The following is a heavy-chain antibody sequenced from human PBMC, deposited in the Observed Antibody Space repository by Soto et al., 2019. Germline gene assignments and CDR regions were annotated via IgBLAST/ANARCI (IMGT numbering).Heavy chain of an antibody. J-gene: IGHJ6*02. V-gene: IGHV1-2*04. CDR2: IIPNSGGT. CDR3: ARELTYSSGWYGRYYGMDV. CDR1: GYTFTGYY. Sequence: ASVKVSCKASGYTFTGYYMHWVRQAPGQGLEWMGWIIPNSGGTNYAQKFQGWVTMTRDTSISTAYMELSRLRSDDTAVYYCARELTYSSGWYGRYYGMDVWGQGTTVTVSS. D-gene: IGHD6-19*01.